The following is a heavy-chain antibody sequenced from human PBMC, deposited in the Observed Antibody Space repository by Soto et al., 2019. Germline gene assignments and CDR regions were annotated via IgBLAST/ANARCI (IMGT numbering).Heavy chain of an antibody. D-gene: IGHD2-2*02. J-gene: IGHJ4*02. Sequence: SVKVSCKASGGTFSSYAISWVRQAPGQGLEWMGGIIPIFGTANYAQKFQGRVTITADKSTSTAYMELSSLRSEDTAVYYCAREATSAPGCSSTSCYTGFDYWGQGTLVTVSS. V-gene: IGHV1-69*06. CDR3: AREATSAPGCSSTSCYTGFDY. CDR2: IIPIFGTA. CDR1: GGTFSSYA.